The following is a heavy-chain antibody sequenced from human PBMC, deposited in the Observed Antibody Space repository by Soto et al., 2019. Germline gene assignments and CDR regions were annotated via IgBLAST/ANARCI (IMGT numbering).Heavy chain of an antibody. CDR2: IYYSGST. V-gene: IGHV4-31*03. J-gene: IGHJ3*02. CDR1: GGSISSGGYY. CDR3: ARVERYFDWLLGKGAFDI. Sequence: LTCTVSGGSISSGGYYWSWIRQHPGKGLEWIGYIYYSGSTYYNPSLKSRVTISVDTSKNQFSLKLSSVTAADTAVYYCARVERYFDWLLGKGAFDIWGQGTMVTVSS. D-gene: IGHD3-9*01.